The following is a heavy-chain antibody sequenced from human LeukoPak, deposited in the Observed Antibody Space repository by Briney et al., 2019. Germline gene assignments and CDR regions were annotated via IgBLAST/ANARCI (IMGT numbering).Heavy chain of an antibody. Sequence: KISCKGSGYSFTSYWIGWVRQAPGQGLEWMGGIIPIFGTANYAQKFQGRVTITADESTSTAYMELSSLRSEDTAVYYCARDLETAMVTGHAFDIWGQGTMVTVSS. CDR2: IIPIFGTA. V-gene: IGHV1-69*01. J-gene: IGHJ3*02. CDR1: GYSFTSYW. D-gene: IGHD5-18*01. CDR3: ARDLETAMVTGHAFDI.